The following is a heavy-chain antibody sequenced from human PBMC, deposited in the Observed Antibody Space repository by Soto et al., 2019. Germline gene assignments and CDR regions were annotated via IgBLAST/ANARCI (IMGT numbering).Heavy chain of an antibody. CDR3: ARSRITMVRGVIYGMDV. V-gene: IGHV1-46*01. J-gene: IGHJ6*02. D-gene: IGHD3-10*01. CDR1: GYTFTSYY. Sequence: ASVRVSCKASGYTFTSYYMHWVRQAPGQGLEWMGIINPSGGSTSYAQKFQGRVTMTRDTSTSTVYMELSSLRSEDTAVYYCARSRITMVRGVIYGMDVSGPVTTVTVSS. CDR2: INPSGGST.